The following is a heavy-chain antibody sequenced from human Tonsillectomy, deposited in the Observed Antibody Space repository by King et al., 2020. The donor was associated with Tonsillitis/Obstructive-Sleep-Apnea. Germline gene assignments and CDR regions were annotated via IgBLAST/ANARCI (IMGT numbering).Heavy chain of an antibody. V-gene: IGHV4-34*01. D-gene: IGHD5-12*01. CDR2: INHSGST. CDR1: GGSFSGYN. J-gene: IGHJ4*02. CDR3: ASGPSIVASDFDY. Sequence: VQLQQWGAGLLKPSETLSLTCAVYGGSFSGYNWSWIRQPPGKGLEWIGEINHSGSTNYNPSLKSRVTMSVDTSNKQFSLKLTSVTAADTAVYYCASGPSIVASDFDYWGQGTLVTVSS.